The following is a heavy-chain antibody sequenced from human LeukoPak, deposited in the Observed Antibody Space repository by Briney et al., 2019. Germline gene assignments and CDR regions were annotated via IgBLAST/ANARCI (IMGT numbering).Heavy chain of an antibody. V-gene: IGHV3-23*01. CDR1: GFTFSSNV. J-gene: IGHJ4*02. D-gene: IGHD6-19*01. Sequence: GGSLRLSCVASGFTFSSNVMIWVRQAPGKGLEWVSSIPASGGSTYYADSVKGRFTISRDNSKNSLYLQMNSLRAEDTAVYYCAKESSGGWYFDYWGQGTLLTVSS. CDR3: AKESSGGWYFDY. CDR2: IPASGGST.